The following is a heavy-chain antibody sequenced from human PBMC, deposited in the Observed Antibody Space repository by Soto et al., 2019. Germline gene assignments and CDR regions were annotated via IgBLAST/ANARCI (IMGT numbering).Heavy chain of an antibody. Sequence: QVQLVQSGAEVKKPGSSVKVSCKASGGTFSSYAISWVRQAPGQGLEWMGGIIPIFGTANYAQKFQGRVTITADESTSTAYMELRSLRSEDTAVYYCARAYYDILTGYYKWYGMDVWGQGTTVTVSS. CDR2: IIPIFGTA. CDR3: ARAYYDILTGYYKWYGMDV. D-gene: IGHD3-9*01. J-gene: IGHJ6*02. V-gene: IGHV1-69*01. CDR1: GGTFSSYA.